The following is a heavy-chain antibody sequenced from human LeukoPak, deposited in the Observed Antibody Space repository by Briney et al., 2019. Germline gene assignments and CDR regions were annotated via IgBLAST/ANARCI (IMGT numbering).Heavy chain of an antibody. CDR2: IRRSGDVT. Sequence: GGSLRLFCAASGFTFSNYDMSWVRQAPGKGLEWVSTIRRSGDVTYYADSVKGRFTISRDNSKNTLYLQMNSLRVDDTALYYCADPPNKDCWGQGTLVTVSS. CDR3: ADPPNKDC. J-gene: IGHJ4*02. CDR1: GFTFSNYD. V-gene: IGHV3-23*01.